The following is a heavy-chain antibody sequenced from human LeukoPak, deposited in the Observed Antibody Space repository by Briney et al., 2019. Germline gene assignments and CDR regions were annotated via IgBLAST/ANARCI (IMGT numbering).Heavy chain of an antibody. V-gene: IGHV3-23*01. D-gene: IGHD5-12*01. CDR1: GFTFSSYA. CDR2: ISGSGGST. CDR3: AKFLSGRYDYFDY. Sequence: GGSLRLSCAASGFTFSSYAMSWVRQVPGKGLEWVSAISGSGGSTYYADSVKGRFTISRDNSKNTLYLQMNSLRAEDTAVYYCAKFLSGRYDYFDYWGQGTLVTVSS. J-gene: IGHJ4*02.